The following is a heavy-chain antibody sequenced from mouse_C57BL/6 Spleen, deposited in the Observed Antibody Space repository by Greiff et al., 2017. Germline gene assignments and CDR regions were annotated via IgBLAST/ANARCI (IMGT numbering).Heavy chain of an antibody. Sequence: EVKLQESGGGLVKPGGSLKLSCAASGFTFSDYGMHWVRQAPEKGLEWVAYISSGSSTINYADTVKGRFTISRDNAKNTLFLQMTSLRSEDTAMYYCARRDSSGYDYFDYWGQGTTLTVSS. V-gene: IGHV5-17*01. D-gene: IGHD3-2*02. J-gene: IGHJ2*01. CDR3: ARRDSSGYDYFDY. CDR2: ISSGSSTI. CDR1: GFTFSDYG.